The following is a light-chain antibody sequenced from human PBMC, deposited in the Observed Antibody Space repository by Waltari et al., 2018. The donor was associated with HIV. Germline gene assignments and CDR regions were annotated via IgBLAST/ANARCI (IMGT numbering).Light chain of an antibody. CDR2: GAS. CDR3: QQYNNWPPLT. V-gene: IGKV3-15*01. CDR1: QIISSN. Sequence: IVMPPSPATLSVSPGDRATLSCRTSQIISSNLAWYQQTPGQAPRLLIYGASTRATGIPARFSGRGSGTEFTLTISSLQSEDFAVYYCQQYNNWPPLTFGGGTKVEIK. J-gene: IGKJ4*01.